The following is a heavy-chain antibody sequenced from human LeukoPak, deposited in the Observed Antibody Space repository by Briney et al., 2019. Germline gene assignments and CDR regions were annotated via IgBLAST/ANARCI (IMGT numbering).Heavy chain of an antibody. CDR2: LYSDGNT. J-gene: IGHJ4*02. D-gene: IGHD1-14*01. Sequence: GGSLRLSCAASGFTVITNDMTWVRQAPGEGLEWVSVLYSDGNTKYADSVQGRFTISRDNSRNTLYLEMNSLSPDDTAVYYCARGVEPLAANTLAYWGQGTLVTVSS. CDR3: ARGVEPLAANTLAY. V-gene: IGHV3-53*01. CDR1: GFTVITND.